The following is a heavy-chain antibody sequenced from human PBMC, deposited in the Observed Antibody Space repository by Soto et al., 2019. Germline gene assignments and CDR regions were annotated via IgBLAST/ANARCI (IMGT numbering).Heavy chain of an antibody. V-gene: IGHV4-30-4*02. CDR2: IYYSGST. CDR3: AREANWDQGVDY. CDR1: GGSISSGDYY. Sequence: SDTLSLTCTVSGGSISSGDYYGSWIRQPPGKGLEWIGYIYYSGSTYYNPSLKSRVTISVDTSKNQFSLKLSSVTAADTAVYYCAREANWDQGVDYWGQGTLVTVSS. D-gene: IGHD7-27*01. J-gene: IGHJ4*02.